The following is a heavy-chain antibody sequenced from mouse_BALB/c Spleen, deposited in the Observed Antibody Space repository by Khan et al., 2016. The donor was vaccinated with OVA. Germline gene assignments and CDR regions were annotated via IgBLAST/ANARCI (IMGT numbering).Heavy chain of an antibody. V-gene: IGHV1-4*01. Sequence: QVQLQQSGAELARPGASVKMSCKASGYSFTSYTIHWIKLRPGQGLEWIGYINPNNGYTNYNQKFKDKATLTADKSSTTVYMQLSSLTTDDSAVYNCVGDGAEYRNDGCFAYWGQGTLVTVSA. J-gene: IGHJ3*01. CDR2: INPNNGYT. CDR3: VGDGAEYRNDGCFAY. CDR1: GYSFTSYT. D-gene: IGHD2-14*01.